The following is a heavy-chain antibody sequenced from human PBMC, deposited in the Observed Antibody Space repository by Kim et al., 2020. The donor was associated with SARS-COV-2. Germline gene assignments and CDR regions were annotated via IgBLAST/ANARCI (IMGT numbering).Heavy chain of an antibody. J-gene: IGHJ6*02. CDR3: AKSGDSNYAHYYGMDV. V-gene: IGHV3-30*18. D-gene: IGHD4-4*01. CDR1: GFTFSSYG. Sequence: GGSLRLSCAASGFTFSSYGMHWVRQAPGKGLEWVAVISYDGSNKYYADSVKSRFTISRDNSKNTLYLQMNSLRAEDTAVYYCAKSGDSNYAHYYGMDVWGQGTTVTVSS. CDR2: ISYDGSNK.